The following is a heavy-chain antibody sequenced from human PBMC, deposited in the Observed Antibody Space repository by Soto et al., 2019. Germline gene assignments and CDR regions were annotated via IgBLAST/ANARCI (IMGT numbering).Heavy chain of an antibody. V-gene: IGHV3-48*01. Sequence: GGSLRLSCASSGFTFSSYSMNWVRQAPGQGLEWVSYISSSSSTIYYADSVKGRFTISRDNAKNSLYLQMNSLRAEDTAVYYCAPNTYYDFWSGANWFDPWGQGTLVTVSS. CDR2: ISSSSSTI. CDR3: APNTYYDFWSGANWFDP. D-gene: IGHD3-3*01. CDR1: GFTFSSYS. J-gene: IGHJ5*02.